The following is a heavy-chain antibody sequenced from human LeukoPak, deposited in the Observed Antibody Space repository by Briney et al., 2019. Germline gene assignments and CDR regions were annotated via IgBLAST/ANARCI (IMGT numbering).Heavy chain of an antibody. V-gene: IGHV4-59*01. CDR2: IYHSGTS. D-gene: IGHD6-13*01. CDR3: AGGVYPSLHSSWYYYNYNWFDP. CDR1: SASISTYY. Sequence: SETLSLTCTVSSASISTYYWSWIRQPPGKGLEWIGYIYHSGTSNYNPSLKSRVTISVDTSKNQFSLKLSSETAADTAVYYCAGGVYPSLHSSWYYYNYNWFDPWGQGTLVTVSS. J-gene: IGHJ5*02.